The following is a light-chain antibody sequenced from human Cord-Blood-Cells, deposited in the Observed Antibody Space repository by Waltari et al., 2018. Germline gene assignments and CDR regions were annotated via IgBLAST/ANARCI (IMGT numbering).Light chain of an antibody. CDR1: SSDVGGYNH. J-gene: IGLJ1*01. V-gene: IGLV2-14*01. CDR2: DIS. Sequence: QSALTPPASVSGSPGQSITISCTGTSSDVGGYNHVSRYQPHPGKAPQPMIYDISIRPSGVSNRFSGSKSGNTASLTISGLQAEDEADYYFSSYTSSSTLVFGTGTKVTVL. CDR3: SSYTSSSTLV.